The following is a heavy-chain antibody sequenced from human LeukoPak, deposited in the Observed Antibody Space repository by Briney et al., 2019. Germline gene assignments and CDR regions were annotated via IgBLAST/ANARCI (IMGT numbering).Heavy chain of an antibody. Sequence: PGGSLRLSCAASGFTFDDYAMHWVRQAPGKGLEWVSLISWDGGSTYYADSVKGRFTISRDNSKNSLYLQMNSLRAEDTALYYCAKPRWYSSSWQLGYYFDYWGQGTLVTVSS. CDR2: ISWDGGST. J-gene: IGHJ4*02. CDR1: GFTFDDYA. CDR3: AKPRWYSSSWQLGYYFDY. V-gene: IGHV3-43D*03. D-gene: IGHD6-13*01.